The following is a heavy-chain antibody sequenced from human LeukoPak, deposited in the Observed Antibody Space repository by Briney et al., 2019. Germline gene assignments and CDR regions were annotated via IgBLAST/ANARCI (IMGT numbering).Heavy chain of an antibody. J-gene: IGHJ4*02. Sequence: GRSLRLSCAASGFTVSSNYMSWVRQAPGKGLEWVSVIYSGGSTYYADSVKGRSTISRDNSKNTLYLQMNSLRAEDTAVYYCAREEGDFWSGYYSFDYWGQGTLVTVSS. CDR1: GFTVSSNY. V-gene: IGHV3-53*01. D-gene: IGHD3-3*01. CDR3: AREEGDFWSGYYSFDY. CDR2: IYSGGST.